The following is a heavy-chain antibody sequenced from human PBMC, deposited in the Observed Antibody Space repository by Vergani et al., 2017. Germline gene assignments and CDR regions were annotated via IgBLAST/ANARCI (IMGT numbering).Heavy chain of an antibody. Sequence: QVLLVQSGAEVKKPGASVRASCKTSGYTFTNYYIHWVRQAPGQGLEWMGIINPSGGSTDYGPKFQGRATMTRDTSTRTVYMDLTGLRSDDTAMYYCARTSSISVSYYNGEWDYWGQGTLVVVSS. V-gene: IGHV1-46*03. CDR1: GYTFTNYY. CDR3: ARTSSISVSYYNGEWDY. D-gene: IGHD3-10*01. J-gene: IGHJ4*02. CDR2: INPSGGST.